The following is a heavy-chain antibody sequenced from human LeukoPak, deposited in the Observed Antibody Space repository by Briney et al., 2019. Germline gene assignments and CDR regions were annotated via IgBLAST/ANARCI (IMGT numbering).Heavy chain of an antibody. D-gene: IGHD5-18*01. CDR2: VSSGFHA. V-gene: IGHV3-13*01. CDR1: GFTLRSHD. J-gene: IGHJ4*02. Sequence: PGGSLRLFCTASGFTLRSHDMHWVRQIPGQGLEWVAAVSSGFHAFFADSVQGRFTVSREDARNSLYLQKNSLRAGDTAVYYCVREARGYHYTYFDYWGQGTLVTVSS. CDR3: VREARGYHYTYFDY.